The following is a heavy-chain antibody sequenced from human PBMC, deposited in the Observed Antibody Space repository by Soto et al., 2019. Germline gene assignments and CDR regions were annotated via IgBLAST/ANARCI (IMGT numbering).Heavy chain of an antibody. D-gene: IGHD3-16*01. CDR3: ARQNGGNPWNFDF. Sequence: QVQLQESGPGLVKPSETLSLTCTVSGDSISGYYWSWIRQSPGKELEWIAHLDNNGRPDFNPSLKSRVTMSLDTSKNQVSLKLTSVTAADTAVYYCARQNGGNPWNFDFWGQGTLVTVSS. V-gene: IGHV4-59*08. J-gene: IGHJ4*02. CDR1: GDSISGYY. CDR2: LDNNGRP.